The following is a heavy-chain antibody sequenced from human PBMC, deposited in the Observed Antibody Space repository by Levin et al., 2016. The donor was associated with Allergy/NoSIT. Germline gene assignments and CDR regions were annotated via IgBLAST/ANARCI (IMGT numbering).Heavy chain of an antibody. J-gene: IGHJ6*02. CDR2: ISYDGSNK. CDR3: AKPPGDGYNYYYYYGMDV. V-gene: IGHV3-30*18. D-gene: IGHD5-24*01. Sequence: GESLKISCAASGFTFSSYGMHWVRQAPGKGLEWVAVISYDGSNKYYADSVKGRFTISRDNSKNTLYLQMNSLRAEDTAVYYCAKPPGDGYNYYYYYGMDVWGQGTTVTVSS. CDR1: GFTFSSYG.